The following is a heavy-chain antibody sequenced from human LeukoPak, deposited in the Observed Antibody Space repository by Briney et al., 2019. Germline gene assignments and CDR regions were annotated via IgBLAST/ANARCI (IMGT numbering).Heavy chain of an antibody. V-gene: IGHV1-58*01. CDR3: AAGVGATPDY. CDR2: IIVGSGNT. J-gene: IGHJ4*02. CDR1: GFTFTSSA. Sequence: AASVKVSCKASGFTFTSSAVQWVRQARGQRLEWIGWIIVGSGNTNYAQKFQERVTITRDMSTSTAYMGLSSLRSEDTAVYYCAAGVGATPDYWGQGTLVTVSS. D-gene: IGHD1-26*01.